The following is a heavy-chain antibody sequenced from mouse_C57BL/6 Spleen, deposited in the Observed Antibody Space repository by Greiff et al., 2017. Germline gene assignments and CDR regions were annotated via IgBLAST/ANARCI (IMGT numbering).Heavy chain of an antibody. J-gene: IGHJ1*03. V-gene: IGHV5-16*01. D-gene: IGHD1-1*01. CDR2: INYDGSST. CDR1: GFTFSDYY. CDR3: ARDRSYEGYFDV. Sequence: EVKLVESEGGLVQPGSSMKLSCTASGFTFSDYYMAWVRQVPEKGLEWVANINYDGSSTYYLDSLKSRFIISRDNAKNILYLQMSSLKSEDTATYYCARDRSYEGYFDVWGTGTTVTVSS.